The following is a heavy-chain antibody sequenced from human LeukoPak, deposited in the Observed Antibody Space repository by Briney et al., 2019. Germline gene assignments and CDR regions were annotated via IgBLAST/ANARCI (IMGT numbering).Heavy chain of an antibody. CDR3: ARATTVTTYYYCGMDI. CDR2: ISYSGST. CDR1: GASISPYY. V-gene: IGHV4-59*01. J-gene: IGHJ6*02. Sequence: PSETLSLTCTVSGASISPYYWSWIRQPPGKGLVWIGYISYSGSTNSYPSLKSRVTISVDTSKNQFSLNLSSVTAADTAVYYCARATTVTTYYYCGMDIWGQGTTVTVSS. D-gene: IGHD4-4*01.